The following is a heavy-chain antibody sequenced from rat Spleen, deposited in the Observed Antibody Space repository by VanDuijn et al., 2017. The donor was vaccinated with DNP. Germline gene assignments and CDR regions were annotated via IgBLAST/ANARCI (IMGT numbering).Heavy chain of an antibody. D-gene: IGHD4-3*01. CDR2: ISYDGSST. Sequence: EVQLVESGGGLVQPGRSLKLSCAASGFTFSAYYMAWVRQAPAKGLEWVATISYDGSSTYYRDSVKGRFTISRDNAKSTLYRQMDSLRSEDTATYYCARWNSGHFDYWGQGVMVPVSS. CDR3: ARWNSGHFDY. V-gene: IGHV5-7*01. J-gene: IGHJ2*01. CDR1: GFTFSAYY.